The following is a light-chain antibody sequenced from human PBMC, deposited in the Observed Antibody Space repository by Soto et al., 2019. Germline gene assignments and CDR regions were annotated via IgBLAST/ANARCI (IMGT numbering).Light chain of an antibody. CDR1: QSISSW. V-gene: IGKV1-5*01. CDR2: AAS. CDR3: LQHNSYPWT. Sequence: DIQMTQSPSTLCASVGDRVTITCRASQSISSWLAWYQQKPGKAPKRLIYAASSLQSGVPSRFSGSGSGTEFTLTISSLQPEDFSTYYCLQHNSYPWTFGQGTKVDIK. J-gene: IGKJ1*01.